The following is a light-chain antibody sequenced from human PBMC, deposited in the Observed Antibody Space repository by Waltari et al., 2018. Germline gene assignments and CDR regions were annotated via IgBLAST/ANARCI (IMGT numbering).Light chain of an antibody. J-gene: IGKJ4*01. Sequence: LGWYQQRAGESTRLLYYDASFRATVIPARFSSSGSATDFTLTISSLPPEDFAVYYCQHRRNCPLTFGGGTRVQIK. CDR3: QHRRNCPLT. CDR2: DAS. V-gene: IGKV3-11*01.